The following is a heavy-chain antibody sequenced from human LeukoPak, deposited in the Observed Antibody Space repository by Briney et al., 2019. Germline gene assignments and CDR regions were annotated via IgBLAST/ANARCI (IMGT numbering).Heavy chain of an antibody. CDR2: ISYDGSNK. D-gene: IGHD3-22*01. J-gene: IGHJ4*02. CDR1: GFTFSSYD. V-gene: IGHV3-30*18. Sequence: GRSLRLSCAASGFTFSSYDMHWVRQAPGKGLEWVAVISYDGSNKYYADSVKGRFTISRDNSKNTLYLQMNSLRAEDTAVYYCAKLGYDSSGYDFDYWGQGTLVTVSS. CDR3: AKLGYDSSGYDFDY.